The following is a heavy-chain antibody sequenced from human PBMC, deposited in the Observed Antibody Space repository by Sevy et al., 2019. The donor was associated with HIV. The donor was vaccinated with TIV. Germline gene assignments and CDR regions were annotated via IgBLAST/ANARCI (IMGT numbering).Heavy chain of an antibody. CDR1: GGSFSGYY. J-gene: IGHJ4*02. D-gene: IGHD2-15*01. Sequence: KQSQTLSLTCAVYGGSFSGYYWSWIRQPPGKGLEWIGEINHSGSTNYNPSLKSQVTISVDKSKNQFSLKLSSVTAADTAVYYCARGNPDSVGFDYWGQGTLVTVSS. CDR3: ARGNPDSVGFDY. V-gene: IGHV4-34*01. CDR2: INHSGST.